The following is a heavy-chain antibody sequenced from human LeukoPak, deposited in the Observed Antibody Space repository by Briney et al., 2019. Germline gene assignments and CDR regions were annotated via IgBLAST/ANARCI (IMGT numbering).Heavy chain of an antibody. J-gene: IGHJ4*02. D-gene: IGHD5-12*01. V-gene: IGHV3-30-3*01. CDR1: TFTFSTYT. Sequence: GGSLRLSCAASTFTFSTYTMHWVRQTPGQGLEWVAVISYDGNNKYYADSVKGRFIISRDNSKNTLYLQLNNLRTGDSAIYCCARGHLGYDRAGDHWGQGTLVTVSS. CDR3: ARGHLGYDRAGDH. CDR2: ISYDGNNK.